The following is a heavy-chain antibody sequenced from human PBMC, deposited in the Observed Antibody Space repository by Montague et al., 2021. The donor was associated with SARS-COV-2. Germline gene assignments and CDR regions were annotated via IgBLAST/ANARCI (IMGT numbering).Heavy chain of an antibody. D-gene: IGHD3-22*01. CDR3: ARELRRIIMIVDIRGFDY. J-gene: IGHJ4*02. Sequence: CAISGDSVSSNSAAWNWTRQSPSRGLEWLGRTYYRSKWYNDYAXXXKXXXTINPDTSKNQFSLQLNSVTAEDTAVYYCARELRRIIMIVDIRGFDYWGQGTLVTVSS. V-gene: IGHV6-1*01. CDR1: GDSVSSNSAA. CDR2: TYYRSKWYN.